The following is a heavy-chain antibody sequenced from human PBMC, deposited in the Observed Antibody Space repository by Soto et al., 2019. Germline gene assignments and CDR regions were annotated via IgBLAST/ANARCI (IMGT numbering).Heavy chain of an antibody. V-gene: IGHV1-69*08. J-gene: IGHJ4*02. D-gene: IGHD3-10*01. CDR2: IIPILGIA. CDR3: ARDTRGGSGQVDY. CDR1: GGTFSSYT. Sequence: QVQLVQSGAEVKKPGSSVKVSCKASGGTFSSYTISWVRQAPGQGLEWMGRIIPILGIANYAQKFQGRVTTTADKSTSTAYMELSSLRAEDTAVYYCARDTRGGSGQVDYWGQGTLVTVSS.